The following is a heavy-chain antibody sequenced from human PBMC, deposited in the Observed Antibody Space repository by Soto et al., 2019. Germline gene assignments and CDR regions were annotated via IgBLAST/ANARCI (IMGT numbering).Heavy chain of an antibody. CDR2: IRTSVGDT. V-gene: IGHV3-23*01. J-gene: IGHJ4*02. Sequence: GGSLRLSCAASGFTFSSYAMNWVRQAPGKGLEWVSTIRTSVGDTYYAASVKGRFTISRDNSKSTVYLHLNSLRAEDTAIYYCAKDPTYDYGYFDSWGKGTLVTVSS. CDR1: GFTFSSYA. CDR3: AKDPTYDYGYFDS. D-gene: IGHD4-17*01.